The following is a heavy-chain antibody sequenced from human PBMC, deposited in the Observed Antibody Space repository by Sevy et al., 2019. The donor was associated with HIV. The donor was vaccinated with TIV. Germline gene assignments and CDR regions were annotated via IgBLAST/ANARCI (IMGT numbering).Heavy chain of an antibody. CDR3: ARDSTNNWFDP. CDR2: IYSGGST. CDR1: GFTVSSNY. V-gene: IGHV3-53*01. J-gene: IGHJ5*02. Sequence: GGSLRLSCAASGFTVSSNYMSWVRQAPGKGLEWVSVIYSGGSTYYADSVKGRFTISRDNSKNTLYLQMNSLRAEDTAVYYCARDSTNNWFDPWGQGILVTVSS.